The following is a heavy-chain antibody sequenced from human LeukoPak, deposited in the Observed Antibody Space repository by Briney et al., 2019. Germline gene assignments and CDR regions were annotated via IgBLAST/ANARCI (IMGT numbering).Heavy chain of an antibody. D-gene: IGHD6-19*01. CDR2: VSYSGST. V-gene: IGHV4-59*08. J-gene: IGHJ4*02. Sequence: SETLSLTCTVSGVSMRAYSWSWIRQPPGKGLEWIGYVSYSGSTDYNPSLKSRLTISIDTTETQFLLKLTSVAAADTAIYYWASQGSDSGWFYFWGQGTLVTVSS. CDR1: GVSMRAYS. CDR3: ASQGSDSGWFYF.